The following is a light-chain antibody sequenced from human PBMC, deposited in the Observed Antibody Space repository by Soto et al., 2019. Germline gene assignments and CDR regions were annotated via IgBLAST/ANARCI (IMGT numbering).Light chain of an antibody. CDR3: ISYTSSSTWV. CDR1: SSDVGNYNY. Sequence: QSALTQPASVSGSPGQSITISCTGTSSDVGNYNYVSWYQQHPGEAPKLMIYDVSNRPSGVSNRFSGSKSGNTASLTISGLQAEDEADYYCISYTSSSTWVFGGGTKSPS. CDR2: DVS. J-gene: IGLJ3*02. V-gene: IGLV2-14*01.